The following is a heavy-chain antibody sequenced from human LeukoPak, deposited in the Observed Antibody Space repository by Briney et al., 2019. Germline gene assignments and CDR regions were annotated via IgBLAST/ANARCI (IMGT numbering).Heavy chain of an antibody. D-gene: IGHD7-27*01. Sequence: PSETLSLTGTVSGGSISSYYWSWIRQPPGKGLEWIGYIYYSGSTNYNPSLKSRVTISVDTSKNQFSLKLSSVTAADTAVYYCAAESGPADYWGQGTLVTVSS. CDR1: GGSISSYY. CDR2: IYYSGST. J-gene: IGHJ4*02. V-gene: IGHV4-59*01. CDR3: AAESGPADY.